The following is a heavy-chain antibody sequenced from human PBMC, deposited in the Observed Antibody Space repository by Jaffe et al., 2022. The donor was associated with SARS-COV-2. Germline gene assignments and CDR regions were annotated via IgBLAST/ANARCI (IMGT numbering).Heavy chain of an antibody. CDR3: TRYRDGTDSPCFDY. V-gene: IGHV3-73*02. J-gene: IGHJ4*02. Sequence: EVQLVESGGGLVQPGESLKLSCAASGFTFSGSTLHWVRQASGKGLEWVGRVRSYSNTYTATYAASVRGRFTISRDDSKNTAYLQMNSLNTGDTAVYYCTRYRDGTDSPCFDYWGQGTLVTVSS. D-gene: IGHD2-8*02. CDR1: GFTFSGST. CDR2: VRSYSNTYTA.